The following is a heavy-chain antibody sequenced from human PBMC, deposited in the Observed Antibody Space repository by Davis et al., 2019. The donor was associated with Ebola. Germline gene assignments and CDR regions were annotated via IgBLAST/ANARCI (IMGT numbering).Heavy chain of an antibody. CDR1: GHTFSNYA. J-gene: IGHJ4*02. Sequence: ASVKVSCKAPGHTFSNYAMHWVRQAPGQRLEWMGWINAGNGNTKYSQKFQGRVTITRDTSASTAYMELSSLRSEDTAVYYCAKGVVTANYYFDYWGQGTLVTVSS. CDR3: AKGVVTANYYFDY. CDR2: INAGNGNT. D-gene: IGHD2-21*02. V-gene: IGHV1-3*01.